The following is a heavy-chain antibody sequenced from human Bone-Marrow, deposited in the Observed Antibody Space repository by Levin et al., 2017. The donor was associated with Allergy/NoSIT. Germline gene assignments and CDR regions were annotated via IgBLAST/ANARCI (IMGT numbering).Heavy chain of an antibody. V-gene: IGHV3-30*18. D-gene: IGHD6-13*01. CDR1: GFTFNNYG. CDR3: AKDLFGSSWYLSSDY. J-gene: IGHJ4*02. Sequence: PGGSLRLSCGASGFTFNNYGMHWVRQAPGKGLEWVAVISYDATNEFYADSVKGRFTISRDNSKNTLYLQMNSLRPDDTAVYYCAKDLFGSSWYLSSDYWGQGTLVTVSS. CDR2: ISYDATNE.